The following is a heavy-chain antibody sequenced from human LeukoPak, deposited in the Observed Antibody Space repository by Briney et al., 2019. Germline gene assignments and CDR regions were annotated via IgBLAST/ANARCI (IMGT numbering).Heavy chain of an antibody. J-gene: IGHJ4*02. V-gene: IGHV3-30*02. CDR1: GFTFSSYG. Sequence: GGSLRLPCAASGFTFSSYGMHWVRQAPGKGLEWVAFIRYDGINKYYADSVKGRFTISRDNSKNTLYLQMSSLRVEDTAVYYCAKGREYQPYWGQGTLVTVSS. CDR2: IRYDGINK. CDR3: AKGREYQPY. D-gene: IGHD2-2*01.